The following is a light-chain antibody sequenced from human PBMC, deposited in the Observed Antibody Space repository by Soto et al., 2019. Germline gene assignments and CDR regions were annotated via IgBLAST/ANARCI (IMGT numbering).Light chain of an antibody. CDR1: SSNIGAGYD. CDR2: GNS. CDR3: QSYDSSLSGPVV. V-gene: IGLV1-40*01. Sequence: QAVVTQPPSVSGAPGQRVTISCTGSSSNIGAGYDVHWYQQLPGTAPKLLIYGNSNRPSGVPDRFSGSKSGTSASLAITGLQAEDEADYYCQSYDSSLSGPVVFGGGTQLPVL. J-gene: IGLJ2*01.